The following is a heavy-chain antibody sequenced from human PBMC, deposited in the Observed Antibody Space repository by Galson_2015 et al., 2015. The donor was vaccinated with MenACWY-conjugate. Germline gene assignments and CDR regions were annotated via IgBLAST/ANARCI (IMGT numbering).Heavy chain of an antibody. Sequence: QSGAEVTKPGESLKISCQGSGYSFPNYWIAWVRQMPGKGLEWVGRINPVDSNIRYSPSFQGQVTISADESISTAYLQWSSLKASDTAMYYCARHPPGGRGMDVWGRGTTVTVSS. V-gene: IGHV5-51*01. CDR1: GYSFPNYW. D-gene: IGHD1-26*01. J-gene: IGHJ6*02. CDR3: ARHPPGGRGMDV. CDR2: INPVDSNI.